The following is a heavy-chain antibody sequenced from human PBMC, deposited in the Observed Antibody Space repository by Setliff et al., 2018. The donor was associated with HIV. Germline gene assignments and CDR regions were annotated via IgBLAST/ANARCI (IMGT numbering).Heavy chain of an antibody. J-gene: IGHJ4*02. CDR1: GGSISSGGYY. V-gene: IGHV4-61*02. CDR2: IYTSGST. Sequence: SETLSLTCTVSGGSISSGGYYWSWIRQPAGKGLEWIGRIYTSGSTKYNPSLKSRLTISVDTSKNQFSLKLRSVTAADTAAYYCAREIPYSFGYYFDYWGLGTLVTVS. D-gene: IGHD5-18*01. CDR3: AREIPYSFGYYFDY.